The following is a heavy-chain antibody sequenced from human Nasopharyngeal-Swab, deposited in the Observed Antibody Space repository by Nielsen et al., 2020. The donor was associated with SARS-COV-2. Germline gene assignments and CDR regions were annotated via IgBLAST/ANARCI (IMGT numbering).Heavy chain of an antibody. J-gene: IGHJ4*02. D-gene: IGHD5-18*01. Sequence: WIRQPPGKGLEWIGEIYHSGSTNYNPSLMSRVTISVDTSKNQFSLKLSSVTAADTAVYYCATASGYRYGLDFDYWGQGTLVTVSS. V-gene: IGHV4-34*01. CDR3: ATASGYRYGLDFDY. CDR2: IYHSGST.